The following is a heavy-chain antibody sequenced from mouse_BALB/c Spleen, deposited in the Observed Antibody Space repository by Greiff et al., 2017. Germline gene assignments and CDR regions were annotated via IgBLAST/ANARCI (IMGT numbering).Heavy chain of an antibody. D-gene: IGHD1-1*01. V-gene: IGHV5-6-5*01. CDR2: ISSGGST. CDR3: ARGTTVDFPDY. J-gene: IGHJ2*01. CDR1: GFTFSSYA. Sequence: EVKVVESGGGLVKPGGSLKLSCAASGFTFSSYAMSWVRQTPEKRLEWVASISSGGSTYYPDSVKGRFTISRDNARNILYLQMSSLRSEDTAMYYCARGTTVDFPDYWGQGTTLTVSS.